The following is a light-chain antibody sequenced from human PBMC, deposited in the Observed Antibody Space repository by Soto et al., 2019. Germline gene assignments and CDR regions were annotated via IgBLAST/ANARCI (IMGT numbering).Light chain of an antibody. J-gene: IGKJ1*01. CDR2: GVS. Sequence: ETVLTQSPGTLSLSPGERATLSCRASQSVSSNYLVWYQQKPGQAPRLLISGVSTRATGIPDRFSGSGSGTDFTLTISRLEPEDVAVYYCQQYGSSPPWTFGQGTKVEIK. CDR1: QSVSSNY. V-gene: IGKV3-20*01. CDR3: QQYGSSPPWT.